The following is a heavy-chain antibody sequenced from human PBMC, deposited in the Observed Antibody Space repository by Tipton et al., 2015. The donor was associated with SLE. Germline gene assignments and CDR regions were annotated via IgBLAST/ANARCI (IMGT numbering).Heavy chain of an antibody. V-gene: IGHV4-34*01. CDR2: INHSGST. D-gene: IGHD6-13*01. CDR1: GFTFSSYW. CDR3: ASTVAAAGPFDY. Sequence: LRLSCAASGFTFSSYWMSWVRQAPGKGLEWIGEINHSGSTNYNPSLKSRVTISVDTSKNQFSLKLSSVTAADTAVYYCASTVAAAGPFDYWGQGTLVTVSS. J-gene: IGHJ4*02.